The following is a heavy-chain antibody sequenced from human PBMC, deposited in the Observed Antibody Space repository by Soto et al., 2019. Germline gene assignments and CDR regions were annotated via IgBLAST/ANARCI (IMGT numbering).Heavy chain of an antibody. J-gene: IGHJ6*02. D-gene: IGHD6-6*01. CDR3: AADSAARPPVVANFYCYGMDV. V-gene: IGHV1-58*01. CDR2: IVVGSGNT. CDR1: GFTFTSSA. Sequence: SVKVSCKASGFTFTSSAVQWVRQARGQRLEWIGWIVVGSGNTNYAQKFQERVTITRDMSTSTAYMELSSLRSEDTAVYYCAADSAARPPVVANFYCYGMDVSGQGTTFTVSS.